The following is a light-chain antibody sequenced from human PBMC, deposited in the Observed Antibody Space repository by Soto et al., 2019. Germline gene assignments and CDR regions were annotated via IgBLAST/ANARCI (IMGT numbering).Light chain of an antibody. J-gene: IGKJ1*01. Sequence: DIPLTQSQSPLSASLGDGVTIXRRASRFIGNDLGWYQQKPGGAPKRLIYAASRLQSGVPSRFSGSVSGTEFTLTISSLQPEDFATYYCLQHNYYSWTFGQGTKVDI. V-gene: IGKV1-17*01. CDR3: LQHNYYSWT. CDR2: AAS. CDR1: RFIGND.